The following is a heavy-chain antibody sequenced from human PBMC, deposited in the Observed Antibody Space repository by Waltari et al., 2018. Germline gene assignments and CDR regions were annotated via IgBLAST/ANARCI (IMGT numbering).Heavy chain of an antibody. V-gene: IGHV3-7*04. D-gene: IGHD3-16*01. J-gene: IGHJ5*02. CDR1: NFTFSRYW. CDR2: IRHDGDAK. Sequence: DVQLVESGGGSVKPGGSLRPSCVASNFTFSRYWMSWVRQAPGKGLEWVANIRHDGDAKDYVDSVKGRFTISRDNAKNSLFLQMNSLKAEDTAVYYCARGGSYINSWGQGTRVTVSS. CDR3: ARGGSYINS.